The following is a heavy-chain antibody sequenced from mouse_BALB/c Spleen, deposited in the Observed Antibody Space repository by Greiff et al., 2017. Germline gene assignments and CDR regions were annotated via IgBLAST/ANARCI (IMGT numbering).Heavy chain of an antibody. D-gene: IGHD2-4*01. CDR2: ISSGGGST. V-gene: IGHV5-12-1*01. CDR1: GFAFSSYD. J-gene: IGHJ4*01. CDR3: ARREGRGYDYDGAMDY. Sequence: EVQVVESGGGLVKPGGSLKLSCAASGFAFSSYDMSWVRQTPEKRLEWVAYISSGGGSTYYPDTVKGRFTISRDNAKNTLYLQMSSLKSEDTAMYYCARREGRGYDYDGAMDYWGQGTSVTVSS.